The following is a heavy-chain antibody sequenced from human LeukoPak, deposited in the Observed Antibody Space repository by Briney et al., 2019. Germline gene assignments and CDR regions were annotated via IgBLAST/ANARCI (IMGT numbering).Heavy chain of an antibody. CDR1: GFTFSSYG. CDR3: ARDERLLSFLK. J-gene: IGHJ4*02. Sequence: GGTLRLSCAASGFTFSSYGMSWVRQAPGKGLEWVSAISGSGGSTYYADSVKGRFTISRDNSKNTLYLQMNSLRAEDTAIYYCARDERLLSFLKWGQGTLVTVSS. CDR2: ISGSGGST. V-gene: IGHV3-23*01. D-gene: IGHD3-3*01.